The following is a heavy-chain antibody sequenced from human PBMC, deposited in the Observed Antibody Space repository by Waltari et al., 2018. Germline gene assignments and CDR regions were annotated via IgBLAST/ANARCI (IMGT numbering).Heavy chain of an antibody. CDR3: AKFSSSYKLGYMDV. V-gene: IGHV3-9*01. J-gene: IGHJ6*03. Sequence: EEQLEESGGGLVQPGRSLRLSCAASGFTFDEYEMHWVRQAPGNGLAWVSSLRWNSGTLRCAPSVEGRFTVSRDNARNSLFLQMSSLRAEDTALYYCAKFSSSYKLGYMDVWGKGTTVTVAS. CDR1: GFTFDEYE. D-gene: IGHD6-6*01. CDR2: LRWNSGTL.